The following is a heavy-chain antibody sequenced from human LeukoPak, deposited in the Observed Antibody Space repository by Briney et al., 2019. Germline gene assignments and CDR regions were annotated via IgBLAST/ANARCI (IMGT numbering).Heavy chain of an antibody. CDR2: INHSGTT. V-gene: IGHV4-34*01. D-gene: IGHD3-22*01. J-gene: IGHJ4*02. CDR1: GWSFSGYY. Sequence: KPSETLSHTCAVYGWSFSGYYWSWVRQPPGKGLEWVGEINHSGTTNYNPSLKSRVTISVDTSKTQFSLKLSSVTAADTAVYYCARGGRRITMIVVAKGYFDYWGQGTLVTVSS. CDR3: ARGGRRITMIVVAKGYFDY.